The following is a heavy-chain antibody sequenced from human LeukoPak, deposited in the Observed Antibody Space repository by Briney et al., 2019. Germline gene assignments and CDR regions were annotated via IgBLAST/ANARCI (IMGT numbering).Heavy chain of an antibody. CDR1: GGSISSYY. Sequence: SETLSLICTVSGGSISSYYWSWIRQPPGKGLEWIGYIYYSGSTNYNPSLKSRVTISVDTSKNQFSLKLSSVTAADTAVYYCARHPAAGRGAFDIWGQGTMVTVSS. CDR2: IYYSGST. D-gene: IGHD6-13*01. V-gene: IGHV4-59*08. J-gene: IGHJ3*02. CDR3: ARHPAAGRGAFDI.